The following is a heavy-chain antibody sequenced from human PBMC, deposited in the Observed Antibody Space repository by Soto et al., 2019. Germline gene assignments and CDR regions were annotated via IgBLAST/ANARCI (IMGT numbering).Heavy chain of an antibody. J-gene: IGHJ5*02. Sequence: ASVNVSCKASGYTFTSYAMHWVRQAPRQRLEWMGWINAGNGNTKYSQKFQGRVTITRDTSASTAYMELSSLRSEDTAVYYCARDSLGVTKGPWFDPWGQGTLVTVSS. CDR1: GYTFTSYA. D-gene: IGHD2-21*02. V-gene: IGHV1-3*01. CDR3: ARDSLGVTKGPWFDP. CDR2: INAGNGNT.